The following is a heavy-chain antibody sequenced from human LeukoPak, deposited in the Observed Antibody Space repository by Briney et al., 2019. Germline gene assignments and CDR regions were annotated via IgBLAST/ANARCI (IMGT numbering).Heavy chain of an antibody. CDR1: GFILRRYA. CDR2: ISSDGNNK. D-gene: IGHD2-15*01. CDR3: ARGAIIAAPGDYYYGADV. Sequence: GRSLKLSCAVSGFILRRYAMHWGRQAPGKGPEWVASISSDGNNKFYADSVKGRFTISRDNSKNSLLLEMNGLRVEDTAMYYCARGAIIAAPGDYYYGADVWGQGTAVTVSS. V-gene: IGHV3-30*04. J-gene: IGHJ6*02.